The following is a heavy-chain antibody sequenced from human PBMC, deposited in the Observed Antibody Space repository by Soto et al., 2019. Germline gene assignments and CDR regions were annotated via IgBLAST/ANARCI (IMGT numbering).Heavy chain of an antibody. CDR3: ARERPDGARLDP. Sequence: QVQLQESGPGLVKPSQTLSLTCTVSGGSISSGDYYWSWIRQPPGKGLEWIGYIYYSGSTYYNPSLKSLVTISVDPSKNQFSLKLSSVTAADTAVYYCARERPDGARLDPWGQGTLVTASS. J-gene: IGHJ5*02. V-gene: IGHV4-30-4*01. CDR2: IYYSGST. CDR1: GGSISSGDYY. D-gene: IGHD6-6*01.